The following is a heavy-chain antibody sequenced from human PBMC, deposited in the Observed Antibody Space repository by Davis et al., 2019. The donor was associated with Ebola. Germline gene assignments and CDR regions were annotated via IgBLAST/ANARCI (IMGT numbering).Heavy chain of an antibody. CDR1: GFTFSSYS. J-gene: IGHJ6*02. Sequence: PGGSLRLSCAASGFTFSSYSMNWVRQAPGKGLGWVSSISSSSSYIYYADSVKGRFTISRDNAKNSLYLQMNSLRAEDTAVYYCARGYCSGGSCYLSHGMDVWGQGTTVTVSS. CDR3: ARGYCSGGSCYLSHGMDV. D-gene: IGHD2-15*01. CDR2: ISSSSSYI. V-gene: IGHV3-21*01.